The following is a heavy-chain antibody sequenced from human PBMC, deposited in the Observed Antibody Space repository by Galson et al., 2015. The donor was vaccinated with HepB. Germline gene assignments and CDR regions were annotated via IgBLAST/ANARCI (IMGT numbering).Heavy chain of an antibody. D-gene: IGHD3-22*01. CDR3: AKGSNHDYDSSGYCDY. Sequence: HWVRQAPGKGLEWVSGINWNGDSIGYADSVKGRFTISRDNAKNSLYLQMNSLRAEDTALYYCAKGSNHDYDSSGYCDYWGQGTSVTVSS. CDR2: INWNGDSI. J-gene: IGHJ4*02. V-gene: IGHV3-9*01.